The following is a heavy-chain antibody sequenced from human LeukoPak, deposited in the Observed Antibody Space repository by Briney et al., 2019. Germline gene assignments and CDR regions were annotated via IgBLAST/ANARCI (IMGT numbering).Heavy chain of an antibody. CDR1: GYTFTSYA. CDR3: ATSSEFGDNAELEV. Sequence: ASVKVSCKASGYTFTSYAMNWVRQAPGQGLEWMGIINPNGGGSTYAQKLQGRVRMTRDMSTTTFYMEMTTLISEDTAVYYCATSSEFGDNAELEVWGQGTLVTVSS. V-gene: IGHV1-46*04. D-gene: IGHD4-17*01. J-gene: IGHJ1*01. CDR2: INPNGGGS.